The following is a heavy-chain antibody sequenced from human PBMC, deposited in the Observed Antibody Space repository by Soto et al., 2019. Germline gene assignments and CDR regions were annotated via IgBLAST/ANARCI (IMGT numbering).Heavy chain of an antibody. CDR2: IDSSGSHT. D-gene: IGHD3-22*01. J-gene: IGHJ4*02. CDR1: GITFSNYY. Sequence: EVQMVESGGGLVKPGGSLRLSCAASGITFSNYYMNWVRQAPGKGLEWVSSIDSSGSHTFYADSVKGRFTISRDNAINSQYLQMNSLRDEDKAVYHCAGTYDSLDYWGQGTLVTVSS. CDR3: AGTYDSLDY. V-gene: IGHV3-21*01.